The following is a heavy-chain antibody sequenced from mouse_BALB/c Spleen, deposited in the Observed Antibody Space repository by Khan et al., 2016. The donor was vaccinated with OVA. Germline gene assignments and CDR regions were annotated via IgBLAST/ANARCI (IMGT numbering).Heavy chain of an antibody. CDR1: GYTFTSYV. D-gene: IGHD2-12*01. J-gene: IGHJ3*01. CDR2: VYPFNDAT. Sequence: VQLKESGPELVKPGASVKMSCKASGYTFTSYVMHWVKQKPGLGLEWIGYVYPFNDATKYNEKFKGKATLTSDKSSNTAYMELSSLTSEDSAVYYCARVGSYYVSFAYWGQGTLVTVSA. CDR3: ARVGSYYVSFAY. V-gene: IGHV1S136*01.